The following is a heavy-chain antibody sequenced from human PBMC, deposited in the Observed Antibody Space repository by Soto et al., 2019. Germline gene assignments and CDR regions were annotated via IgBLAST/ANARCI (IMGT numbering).Heavy chain of an antibody. CDR2: IYFRGNT. CDR3: ARLEGLATISYYFDF. J-gene: IGHJ4*02. Sequence: QLQLQDSGPGLVKPSETLSLTCSVSGDSINSDKYYWGWIRQPPGKGLEWIGSIYFRGNTYYNPSLQTRVTISLDKSKSQFSLKLNSVTAADSAVYFCARLEGLATISYYFDFWGQGALVTVSS. D-gene: IGHD3-9*01. V-gene: IGHV4-39*01. CDR1: GDSINSDKYY.